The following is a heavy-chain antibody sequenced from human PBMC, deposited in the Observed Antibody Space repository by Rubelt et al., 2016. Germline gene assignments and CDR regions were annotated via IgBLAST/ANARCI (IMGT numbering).Heavy chain of an antibody. CDR1: GGSISSGGYY. CDR2: IYYSGST. D-gene: IGHD3-10*01. Sequence: QVQLQESGPGLVKPSQTLSLTCTVSGGSISSGGYYWSWIRQPPGKGLEWIGYIYYSGSTYSNPSLKSGVTISVDTSKNQFSLKLSSVTAADTAVYYCARVGFYYDSGSYVDWGQGTLVTVSS. J-gene: IGHJ4*02. CDR3: ARVGFYYDSGSYVD. V-gene: IGHV4-31*03.